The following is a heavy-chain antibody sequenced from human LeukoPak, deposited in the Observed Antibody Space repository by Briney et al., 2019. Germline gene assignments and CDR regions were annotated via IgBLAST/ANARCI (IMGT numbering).Heavy chain of an antibody. CDR1: GGSVSDYY. Sequence: SETLSLTCTLSGGSVSDYYWSWIRQSPGKGLEWIGYIYHTGSTSYSPSLKRRVTISADTSQNQFSLKLSSVTAGDTAVYYCASRKLGSDYWRQGTLVTVSS. V-gene: IGHV4-59*02. CDR3: ASRKLGSDY. CDR2: IYHTGST. J-gene: IGHJ4*02. D-gene: IGHD7-27*01.